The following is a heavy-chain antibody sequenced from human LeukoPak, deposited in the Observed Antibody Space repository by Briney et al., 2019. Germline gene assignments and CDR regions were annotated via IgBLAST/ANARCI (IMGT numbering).Heavy chain of an antibody. D-gene: IGHD6-13*01. CDR2: ISYDGSNK. Sequence: GGSLRLSCAASGFTFSSYGMHWVRQAPGKGLEWVAVISYDGSNKYYADSVKGRFTISRDNSKNTLYLQMNSLRAEDTAVHYCAKPASPYSSSFLLFDYWGQGTLVTVSS. V-gene: IGHV3-30*18. CDR1: GFTFSSYG. J-gene: IGHJ4*02. CDR3: AKPASPYSSSFLLFDY.